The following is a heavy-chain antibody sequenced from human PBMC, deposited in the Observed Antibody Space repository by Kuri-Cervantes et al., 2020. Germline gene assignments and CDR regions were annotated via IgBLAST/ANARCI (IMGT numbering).Heavy chain of an antibody. V-gene: IGHV3-21*05. J-gene: IGHJ4*02. D-gene: IGHD3-16*01. CDR1: GFTFSSYS. CDR2: ISSSSSYI. CDR3: ARGPLSSGLRVGRVFDY. Sequence: GGSLRLSCAASGFTFSSYSMNWVRQAPGKGLEWVSYISSSSSYIYYADSVKGRFTISRDNAKNSLYLQMNSLRAEDTAVYYCARGPLSSGLRVGRVFDYWGQGTLVTVSS.